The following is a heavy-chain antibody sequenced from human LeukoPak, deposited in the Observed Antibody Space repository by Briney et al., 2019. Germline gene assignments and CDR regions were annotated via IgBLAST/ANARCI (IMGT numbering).Heavy chain of an antibody. CDR2: IIPILGIA. CDR1: GGTFSSYA. J-gene: IGHJ6*03. CDR3: ARDFRGYSGYDSDYYYYYMDV. V-gene: IGHV1-69*04. D-gene: IGHD5-12*01. Sequence: SVKVSCKASGGTFSSYAISWVRQAPGQGLEWMGRIIPILGIANYAQKFQGRVTITADESTSTAYMELSSLRSEDTAVYYCARDFRGYSGYDSDYYYYYMDVWGKGTTVTVSS.